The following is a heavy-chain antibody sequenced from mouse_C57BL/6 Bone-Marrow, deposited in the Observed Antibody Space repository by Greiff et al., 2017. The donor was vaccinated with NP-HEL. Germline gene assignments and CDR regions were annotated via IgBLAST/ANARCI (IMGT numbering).Heavy chain of an antibody. CDR3: ANYCGSSSWYFDV. CDR2: INPNNGGT. J-gene: IGHJ1*03. V-gene: IGHV1-22*01. CDR1: GYTFTDYN. D-gene: IGHD1-1*01. Sequence: EVQLQQSGPELVKPGASVKMSCKASGYTFTDYNMHWVKQSHGKSLEWIGYINPNNGGTSYNQKFKGKATLTVNKSSSTAYMELRSLTSEDSAVYYCANYCGSSSWYFDVWGTGTTVTVSS.